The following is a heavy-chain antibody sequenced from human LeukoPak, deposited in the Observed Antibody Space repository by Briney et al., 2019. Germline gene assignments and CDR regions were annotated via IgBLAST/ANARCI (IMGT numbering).Heavy chain of an antibody. CDR3: ARDPITYYYDSSGP. J-gene: IGHJ5*02. CDR2: IYSGGST. D-gene: IGHD3-22*01. Sequence: GGSLRLSCAASGFTVSSNYMSWVRQAPGKGLEWVSVIYSGGSTYYADSAKGRFTISRDNSKNTLYLQMNSLRAEDTAVYYCARDPITYYYDSSGPWGQGTLVTVSS. CDR1: GFTVSSNY. V-gene: IGHV3-66*01.